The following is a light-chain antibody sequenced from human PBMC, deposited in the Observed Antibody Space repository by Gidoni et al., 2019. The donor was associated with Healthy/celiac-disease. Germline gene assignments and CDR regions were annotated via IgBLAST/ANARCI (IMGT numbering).Light chain of an antibody. CDR1: QSISSY. CDR3: KQSYSTTPT. J-gene: IGKJ1*01. Sequence: DIQMTQSPSSLSASVGDRVTITCRASQSISSYLNWYQQKPGKAPKLLIYAASSLQSGVPSRFSGSGYGTDFTLTISSLQPEDFATYYCKQSYSTTPTFGQGTKVEIK. CDR2: AAS. V-gene: IGKV1-39*01.